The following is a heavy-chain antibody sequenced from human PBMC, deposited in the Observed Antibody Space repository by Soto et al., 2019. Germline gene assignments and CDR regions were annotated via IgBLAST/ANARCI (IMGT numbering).Heavy chain of an antibody. D-gene: IGHD4-17*01. CDR2: IIPIFGTA. CDR1: GGTFSSYA. CDR3: AREVPSGDYFDY. Sequence: ASVKVSCKASGGTFSSYAISWVPQAPGQGLEWMGGIIPIFGTANYAQTFQGRVTITADESTSTAYMELSSLRSEDTAVYYCAREVPSGDYFDYWGQGTLLTVSS. J-gene: IGHJ4*02. V-gene: IGHV1-69*13.